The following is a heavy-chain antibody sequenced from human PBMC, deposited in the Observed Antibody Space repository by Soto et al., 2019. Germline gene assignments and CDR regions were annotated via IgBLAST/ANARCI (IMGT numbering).Heavy chain of an antibody. CDR2: IIPIFGTA. CDR1: GGTFSSYA. D-gene: IGHD2-15*01. CDR3: ARVRLYCSGGSCYVPLDY. V-gene: IGHV1-69*13. J-gene: IGHJ4*02. Sequence: SVKVSCKASGGTFSSYAISWVRQAPGQGLEWMGGIIPIFGTANYAQKFQGRVTITADESTSTAYMELSSLRSEDTAVYYCARVRLYCSGGSCYVPLDYWGQGTLVTVS.